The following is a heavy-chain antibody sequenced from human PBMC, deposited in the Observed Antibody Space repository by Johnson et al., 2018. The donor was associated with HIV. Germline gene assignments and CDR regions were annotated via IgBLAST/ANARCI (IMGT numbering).Heavy chain of an antibody. CDR1: GFTFNNAW. CDR2: IRYDGSNK. V-gene: IGHV3-30*02. Sequence: QVQLVESGGGLVNPGGSLRLSCAASGFTFNNAWMSWVRQAPGKGLEWVAFIRYDGSNKYYADSVKGRFTISRDNAKNSLYLQMNSLRAEDTAVYYCARDGPSAAVWGQGTMVTVSS. D-gene: IGHD6-25*01. CDR3: ARDGPSAAV. J-gene: IGHJ3*01.